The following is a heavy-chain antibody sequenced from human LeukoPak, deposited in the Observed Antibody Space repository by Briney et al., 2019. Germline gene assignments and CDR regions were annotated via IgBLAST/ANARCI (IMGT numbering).Heavy chain of an antibody. CDR1: GFTFSSYW. J-gene: IGHJ4*02. V-gene: IGHV3-7*01. Sequence: TGGSLRLSCAASGFTFSSYWMSWVRQAPGKGLEWVANIKQDGSEKYYVDPVKGRFTISRDNAKNSLYLQMNSLRAEDTAVYYCARDTGYSDSSGYYGTNFDSWGQGTLVTVSS. D-gene: IGHD3-22*01. CDR3: ARDTGYSDSSGYYGTNFDS. CDR2: IKQDGSEK.